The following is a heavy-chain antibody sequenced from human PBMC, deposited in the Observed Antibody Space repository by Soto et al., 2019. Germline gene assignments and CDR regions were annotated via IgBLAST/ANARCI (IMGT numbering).Heavy chain of an antibody. J-gene: IGHJ6*02. CDR1: GYTFTSYG. D-gene: IGHD4-4*01. V-gene: IGHV1-18*01. CDR2: ISAYNGNT. CDR3: ARVNYSPPYYYYYGMDV. Sequence: QFQLVQSGAEVKKPGASVKVSCKASGYTFTSYGISWVRQAPGQGLEWMGWISAYNGNTNYAQKLQGRVTMTTDTSTSTAYMELRSLRSYDTAVYYCARVNYSPPYYYYYGMDVWGQGTTVTVSS.